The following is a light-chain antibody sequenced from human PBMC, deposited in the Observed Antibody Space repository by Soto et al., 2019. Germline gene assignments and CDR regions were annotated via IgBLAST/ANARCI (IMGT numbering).Light chain of an antibody. V-gene: IGKV3-11*01. CDR3: QQRSNLT. J-gene: IGKJ4*01. CDR2: DAS. Sequence: IEMTQSPATLSVSPGERASLSCRASQSVSSYLAWYQQKPGQAPRLLIYDASNRATGIPARFSGSGSGTDFTLTISSLEPEDFAVYYCQQRSNLTFGGGTKVDIK. CDR1: QSVSSY.